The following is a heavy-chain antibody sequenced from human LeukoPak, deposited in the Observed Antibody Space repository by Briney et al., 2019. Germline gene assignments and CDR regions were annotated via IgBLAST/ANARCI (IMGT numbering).Heavy chain of an antibody. J-gene: IGHJ6*02. V-gene: IGHV3-33*05. CDR2: ILYEGSNK. Sequence: GGSLRLSCAASGFPFSIHGMHCARHAPGRGREWVAVILYEGSNKYYAGSVKGRFTISRDNSKNTQYLQMNSLRAEDTAVYYCARNLRYWSSTSCYRASYYYYGMDVGGQGTTVTVSS. D-gene: IGHD2-2*02. CDR3: ARNLRYWSSTSCYRASYYYYGMDV. CDR1: GFPFSIHG.